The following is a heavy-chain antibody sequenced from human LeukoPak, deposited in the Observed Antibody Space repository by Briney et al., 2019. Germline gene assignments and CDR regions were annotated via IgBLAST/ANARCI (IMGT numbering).Heavy chain of an antibody. CDR3: ARDLRIVVVPAAQAVDY. J-gene: IGHJ4*02. D-gene: IGHD2-2*01. Sequence: GGSLRLSCAASGFTFSDYYMSWIRQAPGKGLEWVSYISSSGSTIYYADSVKGRFTISRDNAKNSLYLQMNSLRAEDTAVYYCARDLRIVVVPAAQAVDYWGQGTLVTVSS. CDR1: GFTFSDYY. V-gene: IGHV3-11*01. CDR2: ISSSGSTI.